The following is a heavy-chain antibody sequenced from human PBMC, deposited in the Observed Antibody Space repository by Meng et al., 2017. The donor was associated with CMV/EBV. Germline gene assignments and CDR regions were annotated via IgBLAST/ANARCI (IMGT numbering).Heavy chain of an antibody. Sequence: ASVKVSCKASGYTFTGYYMHWVRQAPGQGLEWMGWINPNSGGTNYAQKFQGRVTMTRDTSISTAYMELSRLRSDDTAVYYCARIAYSSSYFAFDIWGQGTMVTVSS. D-gene: IGHD6-6*01. CDR2: INPNSGGT. CDR1: GYTFTGYY. CDR3: ARIAYSSSYFAFDI. J-gene: IGHJ3*02. V-gene: IGHV1-2*02.